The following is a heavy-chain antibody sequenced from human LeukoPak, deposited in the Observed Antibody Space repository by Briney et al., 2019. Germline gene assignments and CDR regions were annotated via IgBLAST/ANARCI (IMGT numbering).Heavy chain of an antibody. D-gene: IGHD4-17*01. CDR2: IWYDGSNN. J-gene: IGHJ4*02. CDR1: GFTFSSYG. CDR3: ARALYGDYFVGIDY. Sequence: PGGSLRLSCAASGFTFSSYGMHWVRRAPGKGLEWVAVIWYDGSNNSYADSVQVRFTISRDNSKNTLYLQMNSLRAEDTAVYYCARALYGDYFVGIDYWGQGALVTVSS. V-gene: IGHV3-33*08.